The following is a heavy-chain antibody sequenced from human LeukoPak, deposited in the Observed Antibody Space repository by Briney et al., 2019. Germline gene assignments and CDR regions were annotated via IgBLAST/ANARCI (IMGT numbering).Heavy chain of an antibody. V-gene: IGHV3-23*01. D-gene: IGHD2-15*01. CDR2: ISGSGGST. J-gene: IGHJ4*02. Sequence: GGSLRLSCAASGFTFSTYSMNWARQAPGKGLEWVSGISGSGGSTYYADSVKGRFTISRDNSKNTLCLQMHSLRAEDTALYYCAKGVANPGVYFDYWGQGTLVTVSS. CDR1: GFTFSTYS. CDR3: AKGVANPGVYFDY.